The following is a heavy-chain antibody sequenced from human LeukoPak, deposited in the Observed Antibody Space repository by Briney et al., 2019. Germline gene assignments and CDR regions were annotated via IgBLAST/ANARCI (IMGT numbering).Heavy chain of an antibody. Sequence: ASVKVSCKASGYTFTSYGISWVRQAPGQGLEWMGWISAYNGNTNYAQKLQGRVTMTTDTSTSTAYMELRSLRSDDTAVYYCGRDTSITIFGVAINWFDPWGQGTLVTVSS. CDR3: GRDTSITIFGVAINWFDP. CDR1: GYTFTSYG. V-gene: IGHV1-18*01. D-gene: IGHD3-3*01. CDR2: ISAYNGNT. J-gene: IGHJ5*02.